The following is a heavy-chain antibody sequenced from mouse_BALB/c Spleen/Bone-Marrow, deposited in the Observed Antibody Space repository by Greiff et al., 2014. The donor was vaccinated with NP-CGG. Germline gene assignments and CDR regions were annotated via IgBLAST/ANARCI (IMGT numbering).Heavy chain of an antibody. V-gene: IGHV2-9*02. CDR1: GFSLTSYG. Sequence: VQLQQSGPGLVAPSQSLSITCTVSGFSLTSYGVHWVRQPPGKGLEWLGIIWAGGSTNYNSALMSRLSISKDNSKSQVFLKMNSLQTDDTAMYFCAIAYFGNYNYYFDYWGQGTTLTVSP. CDR2: IWAGGST. J-gene: IGHJ2*01. CDR3: AIAYFGNYNYYFDY. D-gene: IGHD2-10*01.